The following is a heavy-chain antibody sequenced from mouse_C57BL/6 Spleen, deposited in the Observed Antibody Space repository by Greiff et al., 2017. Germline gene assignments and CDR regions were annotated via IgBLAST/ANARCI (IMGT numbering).Heavy chain of an antibody. V-gene: IGHV5-17*01. CDR2: ISSGSSTI. CDR3: AGEGLRAWFAY. J-gene: IGHJ3*01. Sequence: EVQLMESGGGLVKPGGSLKLSCAASGFTFSDYGMHWVRQAPEKGLEWVAYISSGSSTIYYADTVKGRFTISRDNAKNTLFLQKTSLRSEDTAMYYCAGEGLRAWFAYWGKGTLVTVSA. D-gene: IGHD2-4*01. CDR1: GFTFSDYG.